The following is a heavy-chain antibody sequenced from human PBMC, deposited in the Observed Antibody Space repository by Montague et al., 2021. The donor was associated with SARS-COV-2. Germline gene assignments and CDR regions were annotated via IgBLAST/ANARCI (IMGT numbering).Heavy chain of an antibody. D-gene: IGHD2-15*01. Sequence: SETLSLTCTVSGGSISSYYWSWIRRPPGKGLEWIGYIYYSGSTNXNPSLKSRVTISVDTSKNQFSLKLSSVTAADTAVYYCARASLGYCSGGRCYVGFDPWGQGTLVTVSS. CDR2: IYYSGST. V-gene: IGHV4-59*01. J-gene: IGHJ5*02. CDR1: GGSISSYY. CDR3: ARASLGYCSGGRCYVGFDP.